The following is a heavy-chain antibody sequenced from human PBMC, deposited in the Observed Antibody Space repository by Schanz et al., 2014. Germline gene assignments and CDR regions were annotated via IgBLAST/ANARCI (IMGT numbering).Heavy chain of an antibody. CDR3: ARAPPLVRGIAGWFGP. CDR2: IGGNASRT. J-gene: IGHJ5*02. Sequence: EVHLVESGGGLVQPGGSLRLSCAASGFNFITFAMSWVRQAPGKGPEWVSAIGGNASRTYYADSVKGRFTISRDNSKSTLYLQMNSLRPRATAVYYCARAPPLVRGIAGWFGPWGQGSLVTVSS. CDR1: GFNFITFA. D-gene: IGHD3-10*01. V-gene: IGHV3-23*04.